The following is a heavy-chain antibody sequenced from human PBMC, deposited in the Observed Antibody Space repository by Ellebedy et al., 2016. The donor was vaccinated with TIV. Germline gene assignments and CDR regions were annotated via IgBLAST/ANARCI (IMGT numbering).Heavy chain of an antibody. CDR1: GYTFTSYG. CDR3: ARDYCSSTSCYGSLYYYYGMDV. D-gene: IGHD2-2*01. CDR2: ISAYNGNT. V-gene: IGHV1-18*01. J-gene: IGHJ6*02. Sequence: AASVKVSCKASGYTFTSYGISWVRQAPGQGLEWMGWISAYNGNTNYAQKLQGRVTMTTDTSTSTAYMELRSLRSDDTAVYYCARDYCSSTSCYGSLYYYYGMDVWGQGTTVTVSS.